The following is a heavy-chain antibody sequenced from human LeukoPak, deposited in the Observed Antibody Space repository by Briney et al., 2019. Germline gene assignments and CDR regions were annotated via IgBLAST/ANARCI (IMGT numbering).Heavy chain of an antibody. V-gene: IGHV4-59*01. CDR3: ARDRDSSTWYYLDH. D-gene: IGHD6-13*01. J-gene: IGHJ4*02. CDR2: IHYSGST. CDR1: GGSISSYY. Sequence: SETLSLTCTVSGGSISSYYWSWIRRPPGKGLEWIGYIHYSGSTNYNPSLKSRVTLTVDTSKNQFSLNLSSVTATDTAVYYCARDRDSSTWYYLDHWGQGTLVTVSS.